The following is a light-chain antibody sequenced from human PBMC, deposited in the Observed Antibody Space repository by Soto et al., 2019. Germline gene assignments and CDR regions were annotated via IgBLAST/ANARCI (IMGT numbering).Light chain of an antibody. Sequence: EIVMTQSPATLSVSPGERATLSCRASQSVSSKLAWYQQKPGQAPRLPMSATSTRATGIPARFSGSGSGTEFTLTVSSLQSEDFALYFCHQYDYWPFTFGGGTKVDIK. J-gene: IGKJ4*01. CDR1: QSVSSK. CDR3: HQYDYWPFT. V-gene: IGKV3D-15*01. CDR2: ATS.